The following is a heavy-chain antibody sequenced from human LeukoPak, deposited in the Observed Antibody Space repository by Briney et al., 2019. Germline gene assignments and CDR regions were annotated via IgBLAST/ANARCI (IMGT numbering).Heavy chain of an antibody. CDR3: ARDLSGIAGYTYGRGIDY. CDR2: VNQGATQK. J-gene: IGHJ4*02. Sequence: GGSLRLSCAASGFDFSTQWMSWVRQAPGKGLEWVAIVNQGATQKYYVDSVKGRFTISRDNAENSLYLQMNSLRAEDTAVYYCARDLSGIAGYTYGRGIDYWGQGTLVTVSS. D-gene: IGHD5-18*01. CDR1: GFDFSTQW. V-gene: IGHV3-7*01.